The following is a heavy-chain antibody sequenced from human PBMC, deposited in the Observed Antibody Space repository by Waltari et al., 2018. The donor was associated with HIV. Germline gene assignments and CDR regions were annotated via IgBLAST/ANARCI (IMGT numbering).Heavy chain of an antibody. J-gene: IGHJ5*02. Sequence: EVQLAGSGGGLVRPGGSVRVSCAASGFTFSIYWMSWLCQAPGKGRGGVAIIKQDGKETHDADSGRGQFTISRDNTKNSLYLQTNRLRAEDTAVYYCAKYSGSYWVAHNWFDPWGQGTLVTVSS. CDR2: IKQDGKET. D-gene: IGHD1-26*01. CDR1: GFTFSIYW. V-gene: IGHV3-7*01. CDR3: AKYSGSYWVAHNWFDP.